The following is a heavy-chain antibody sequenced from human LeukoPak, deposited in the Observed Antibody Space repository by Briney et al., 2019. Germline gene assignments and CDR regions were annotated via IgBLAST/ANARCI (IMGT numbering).Heavy chain of an antibody. CDR2: ISWNSGSI. CDR3: AKDMTYDFWSGYFGS. J-gene: IGHJ4*02. CDR1: GFTFDDYA. D-gene: IGHD3-3*01. V-gene: IGHV3-9*01. Sequence: GGSLRLSCAASGFTFDDYAMHWVRQAPGKGLEWVSGISWNSGSIGYADSVKGRFTISRDNAKNSLYLQMNSLRAEDTALYYCAKDMTYDFWSGYFGSWGLGTLVTVSS.